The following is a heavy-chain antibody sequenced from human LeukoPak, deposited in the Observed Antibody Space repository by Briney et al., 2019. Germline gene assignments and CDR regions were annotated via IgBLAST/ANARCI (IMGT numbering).Heavy chain of an antibody. CDR3: AREILGYCSGGSCYSLPYLDY. Sequence: SETLSPTCTVSGGSISSSSYYWGWIRQPPGKGLEWIGSIYYSGSTYYNPSLKSRVTISVDTSKNQFSLKLSSVTAADTAVYYCAREILGYCSGGSCYSLPYLDYWGQGTLVTVSS. V-gene: IGHV4-39*07. CDR2: IYYSGST. J-gene: IGHJ4*02. D-gene: IGHD2-15*01. CDR1: GGSISSSSYY.